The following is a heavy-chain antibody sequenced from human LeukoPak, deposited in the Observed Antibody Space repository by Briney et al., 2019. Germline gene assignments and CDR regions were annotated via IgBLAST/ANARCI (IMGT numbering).Heavy chain of an antibody. V-gene: IGHV4-61*02. Sequence: PSQTLSLTCTVSGGSISSGSYYWSWIRQPAGNGLEWIGRIYTSGSTNYNPSLKSRVTISVDTSKNQFSLKLSSVTAADTAVYYCARERPYYYDSSGYYDYWGEGTLVTVSS. CDR3: ARERPYYYDSSGYYDY. J-gene: IGHJ4*02. CDR1: GGSISSGSYY. CDR2: IYTSGST. D-gene: IGHD3-22*01.